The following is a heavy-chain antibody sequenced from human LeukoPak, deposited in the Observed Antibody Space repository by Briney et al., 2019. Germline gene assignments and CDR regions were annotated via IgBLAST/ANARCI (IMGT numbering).Heavy chain of an antibody. CDR1: GYTFTSYG. V-gene: IGHV1-18*01. J-gene: IGHJ5*02. Sequence: ASVKVSCKASGYTFTSYGISWVRQAPGQGLEWMGWISAYNGNTNYAQKLQGRVTMTTDKSTSTAYMELRSLRSDDTAVYYCARVYCSSTSCYGYLWFDPWGQGTLVTVSS. D-gene: IGHD2-2*01. CDR3: ARVYCSSTSCYGYLWFDP. CDR2: ISAYNGNT.